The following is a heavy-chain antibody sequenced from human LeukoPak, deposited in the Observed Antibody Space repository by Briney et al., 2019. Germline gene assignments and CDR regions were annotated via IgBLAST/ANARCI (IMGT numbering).Heavy chain of an antibody. CDR3: ARGYNYYDSSGYYRTLDY. J-gene: IGHJ4*02. CDR2: IIPIFGTA. V-gene: IGHV1-69*01. D-gene: IGHD3-22*01. CDR1: GGTFSSYA. Sequence: SVKVSCKASGGTFSSYAISWVRQAPGQGLDWMGGIIPIFGTANYAQKFQGRVTITADESTSTAYMELSSLRSEDTAVYYCARGYNYYDSSGYYRTLDYWGQGTLVTVSS.